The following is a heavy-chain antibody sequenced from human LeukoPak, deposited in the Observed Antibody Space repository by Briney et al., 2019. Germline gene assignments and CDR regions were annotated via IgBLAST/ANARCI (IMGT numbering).Heavy chain of an antibody. CDR2: IYYSGST. CDR3: ARGYCSGGSCYSYYYYNYMDV. Sequence: SETLSLTCTVSGGSISSYYWSWIRQPPGKELEWIGYIYYSGSTNYNPSLKSRVTLSLDTSKNQFSLRLNSVTAADTAVYYCARGYCSGGSCYSYYYYNYMDVWGKGTTVTVSS. CDR1: GGSISSYY. V-gene: IGHV4-59*01. J-gene: IGHJ6*03. D-gene: IGHD2-15*01.